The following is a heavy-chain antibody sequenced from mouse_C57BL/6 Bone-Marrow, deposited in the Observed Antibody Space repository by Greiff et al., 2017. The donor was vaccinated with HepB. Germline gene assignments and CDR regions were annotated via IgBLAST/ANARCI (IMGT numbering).Heavy chain of an antibody. CDR1: GFTFTDYY. D-gene: IGHD1-1*01. CDR2: IRNKANGYTT. V-gene: IGHV7-3*01. Sequence: EVHLVESGGGLVQPGGSLSLSCAASGFTFTDYYMSWVRQPPGKALEWLGFIRNKANGYTTEYSASVKGRFTISRDNSQSILYLQMNALRAEDSATYYCAGPHYYGSSYGFAYWGQGTLVTVSA. J-gene: IGHJ3*01. CDR3: AGPHYYGSSYGFAY.